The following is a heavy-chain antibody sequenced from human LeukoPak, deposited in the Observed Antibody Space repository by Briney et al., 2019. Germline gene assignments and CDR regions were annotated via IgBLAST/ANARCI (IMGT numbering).Heavy chain of an antibody. CDR3: ARAVLYYDFWSGYSDAFDI. V-gene: IGHV4-59*01. J-gene: IGHJ3*02. CDR2: IYYSGST. CDR1: GGSISSYY. D-gene: IGHD3-3*01. Sequence: PSETLSLTCTVSGGSISSYYWSWIRQPPGKGLEWIGYIYYSGSTNYNPSLKSRVTISVDTSKNQFSLKLSSVTAADTAVYYCARAVLYYDFWSGYSDAFDIWGQGTMVTVSS.